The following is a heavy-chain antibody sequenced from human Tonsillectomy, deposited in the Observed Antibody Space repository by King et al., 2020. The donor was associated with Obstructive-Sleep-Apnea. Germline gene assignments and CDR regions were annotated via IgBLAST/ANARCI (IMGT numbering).Heavy chain of an antibody. CDR1: GFTFSNAW. Sequence: VQLVESGGGLVKPGGSLRLSCAASGFTFSNAWMSWVRQAPGEGLEWVGRIKSKTDGGTTDYAAPVKGRFTISRDNSENTLFLQMNSLKTEDTGVYYCSTSPALVRGVAYYYYGMDVWGQGTTVIVSS. J-gene: IGHJ6*02. V-gene: IGHV3-15*01. D-gene: IGHD3-10*01. CDR2: IKSKTDGGTT. CDR3: STSPALVRGVAYYYYGMDV.